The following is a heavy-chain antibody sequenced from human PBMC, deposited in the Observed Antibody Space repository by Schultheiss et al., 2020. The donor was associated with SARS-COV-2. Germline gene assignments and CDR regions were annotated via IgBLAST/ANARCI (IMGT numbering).Heavy chain of an antibody. CDR3: AVHVDVAMADDY. CDR2: ISGNGGIR. CDR1: GFTFSNNV. Sequence: GGSLRLSCAASGFTFSNNVMTWVRQAPGKGLEWVSAISGNGGIRNYADSGKGRFTISRDNAKNSLYLQMNSLRAEDTAVYYCAVHVDVAMADDYWGQGTLVTVSS. D-gene: IGHD5-18*01. V-gene: IGHV3-23*01. J-gene: IGHJ4*02.